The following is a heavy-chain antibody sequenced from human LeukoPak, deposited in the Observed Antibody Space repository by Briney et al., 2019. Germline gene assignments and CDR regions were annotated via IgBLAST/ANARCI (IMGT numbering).Heavy chain of an antibody. D-gene: IGHD3-10*01. CDR3: ARRGRYYGSGSSGRYYYMDV. J-gene: IGHJ6*03. CDR1: GGSFSGYY. CDR2: INHSGST. Sequence: SEILSLTCAVYGGSFSGYYWSWIRQPPGKGLEWSGEINHSGSTNYNPSLKSRVTISVDTSKNQFSLKLSSVTAADTAVYYCARRGRYYGSGSSGRYYYMDVWGKGTTVTVSS. V-gene: IGHV4-34*01.